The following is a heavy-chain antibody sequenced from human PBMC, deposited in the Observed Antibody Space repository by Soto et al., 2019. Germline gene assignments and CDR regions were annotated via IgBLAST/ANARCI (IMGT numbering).Heavy chain of an antibody. V-gene: IGHV2-5*02. Sequence: SDPTLLKPTQTLTLPCTLSVISLTTGGEGVGWVRQPPGKGLEWVALVYGDGDKRYLTSLKSRLTITKDTSKNQVVLTMTNMDPVDTGTYFCAHNIGGDYVYGFDFWGQGTKVTVSS. CDR2: VYGDGDK. J-gene: IGHJ3*01. D-gene: IGHD3-16*01. CDR3: AHNIGGDYVYGFDF. CDR1: VISLTTGGEG.